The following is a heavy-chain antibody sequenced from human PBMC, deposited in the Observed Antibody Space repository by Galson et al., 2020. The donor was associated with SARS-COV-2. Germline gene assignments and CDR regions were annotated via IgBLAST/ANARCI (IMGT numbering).Heavy chain of an antibody. J-gene: IGHJ4*02. V-gene: IGHV4-59*13. CDR3: ARGLFDGFNSGSYLGGYYYFDS. Sequence: ASETLSLTCTVSGDSTSNFYLNWIRQTPGKGLEWIGYISSSGSSKSNPSLKSRAVLSLHASQSLFSLELNSVTAADTAMYYCARGLFDGFNSGSYLGGYYYFDSWGQGTLVTVSS. D-gene: IGHD6-19*01. CDR1: GDSTSNFY. CDR2: ISSSGSS.